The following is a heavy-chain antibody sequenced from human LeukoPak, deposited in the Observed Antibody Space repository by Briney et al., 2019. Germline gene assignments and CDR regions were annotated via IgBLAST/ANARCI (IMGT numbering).Heavy chain of an antibody. CDR3: AIRDYGGNLDAFDI. V-gene: IGHV1-2*02. Sequence: ASVKVSCKPSGYTFTGYYIHWVRQAPGHGLEWMGWINPNSGATHYAQKFQGSVTMTRDTSINSAYMEVSRLRSDDTAVYYCAIRDYGGNLDAFDIWGQGTMVTVSS. J-gene: IGHJ3*02. CDR1: GYTFTGYY. D-gene: IGHD4-23*01. CDR2: INPNSGAT.